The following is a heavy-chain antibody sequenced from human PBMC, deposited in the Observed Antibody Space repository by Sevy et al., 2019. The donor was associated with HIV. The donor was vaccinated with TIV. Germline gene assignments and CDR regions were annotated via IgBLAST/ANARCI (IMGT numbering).Heavy chain of an antibody. D-gene: IGHD2-8*02. CDR2: ISISSSYI. Sequence: GGSLRLSCAASGFTFSSYSMNWVRQAPGKGLEWVSSISISSSYIYYSDSVKGRLTISRDNAKNSLYLQMNSLRAEDTAVYYCARGYCTGGVCSYIGGDFDYWGQGTLVTVSS. CDR3: ARGYCTGGVCSYIGGDFDY. CDR1: GFTFSSYS. V-gene: IGHV3-21*01. J-gene: IGHJ4*02.